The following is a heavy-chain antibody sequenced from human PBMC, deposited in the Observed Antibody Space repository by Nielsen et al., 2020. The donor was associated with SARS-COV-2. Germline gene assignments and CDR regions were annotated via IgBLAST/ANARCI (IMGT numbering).Heavy chain of an antibody. J-gene: IGHJ6*02. CDR3: ARDFGRIFGVVYTTTMDV. Sequence: GESLKISCGVSGFTFSSYAMSWVRQAPGKGLEWVSVISSSGGSTCYADSVKGRFTISRDNAKNSLYLQMNSLRAEDTAVYYCARDFGRIFGVVYTTTMDVWGQGTTVTVSS. D-gene: IGHD3-3*02. CDR2: ISSSGGST. CDR1: GFTFSSYA. V-gene: IGHV3-23*01.